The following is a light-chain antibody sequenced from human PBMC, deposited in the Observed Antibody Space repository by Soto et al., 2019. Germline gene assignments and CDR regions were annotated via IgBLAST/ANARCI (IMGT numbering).Light chain of an antibody. J-gene: IGLJ3*02. CDR1: SSNIGAGYD. Sequence: QSVLTQPPSVYGAPGQRVTISCTGSSSNIGAGYDVHWYQQLPGTAPKLLIYGNSNRPSGVPDRCSGSKSGTSASLAITGLQAEDEADYYCQSYDSSLSGSVFGGGTKLTVL. CDR2: GNS. V-gene: IGLV1-40*01. CDR3: QSYDSSLSGSV.